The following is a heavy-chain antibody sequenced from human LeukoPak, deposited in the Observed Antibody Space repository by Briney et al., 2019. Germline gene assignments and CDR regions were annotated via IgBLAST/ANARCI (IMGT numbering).Heavy chain of an antibody. CDR3: ASLYSSGY. Sequence: PSETLSLTCAVYGGSFSGYYWSWIRQPPGKGLEWIGEINHSGSTNYNPSLKSRVTISVDTSKNQFSLKLSSVTAADTAVYYCASLYSSGYWGQGTLVTVSS. CDR2: INHSGST. J-gene: IGHJ4*02. V-gene: IGHV4-34*01. D-gene: IGHD5-18*01. CDR1: GGSFSGYY.